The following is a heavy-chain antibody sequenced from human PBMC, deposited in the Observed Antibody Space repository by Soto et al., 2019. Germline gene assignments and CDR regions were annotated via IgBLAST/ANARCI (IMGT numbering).Heavy chain of an antibody. J-gene: IGHJ4*02. D-gene: IGHD1-1*01. CDR1: GGSISSGGYY. V-gene: IGHV4-31*03. Sequence: SETLSLTCTVSGGSISSGGYYWSWIRQHPGKGLEWIGYTYYSGSTYYNPSLKSRVTISVDTSKNQFSLKLSSVTAADTAVYYCARGAVPGQKKYNPLDYWGQGTLVTVSS. CDR2: TYYSGST. CDR3: ARGAVPGQKKYNPLDY.